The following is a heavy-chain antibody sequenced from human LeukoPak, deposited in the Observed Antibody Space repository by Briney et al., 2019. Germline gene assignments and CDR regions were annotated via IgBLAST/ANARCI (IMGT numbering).Heavy chain of an antibody. D-gene: IGHD2/OR15-2a*01. J-gene: IGHJ4*02. CDR2: IRSKANSYAT. CDR1: GFTFSGSA. CDR3: TRHLSEGAIGDY. V-gene: IGHV3-73*01. Sequence: GGSLRLSCAASGFTFSGSAIHWVRQASGKGLDWVGRIRSKANSYATAYAASVKGRFTISRDDSKNTAYLQMNSLKTEDTAVYYCTRHLSEGAIGDYWGQGTLVTVSS.